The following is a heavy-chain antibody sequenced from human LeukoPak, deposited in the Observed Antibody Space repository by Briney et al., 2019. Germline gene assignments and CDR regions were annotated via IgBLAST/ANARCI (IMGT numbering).Heavy chain of an antibody. CDR2: MYFSGTS. D-gene: IGHD1-26*01. CDR1: GDSLSISSFY. CDR3: VRQGRIVGATILF. J-gene: IGHJ4*02. V-gene: IGHV4-39*01. Sequence: SETLSLTCTVSGDSLSISSFYWGWIRQPPGRGLEWIASMYFSGTSYHNSSLKSRVTTSVDTSKNQFSLKINSVTAADTAVYYCVRQGRIVGATILFRGQGTLVTVSS.